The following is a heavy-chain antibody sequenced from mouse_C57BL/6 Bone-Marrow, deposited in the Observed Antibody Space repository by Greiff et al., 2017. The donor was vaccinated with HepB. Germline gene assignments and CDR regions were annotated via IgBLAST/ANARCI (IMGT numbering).Heavy chain of an antibody. J-gene: IGHJ1*03. D-gene: IGHD2-1*01. CDR1: GYAFSSYW. CDR3: ARSVYYGNYDWYFDV. Sequence: QVHVKQSGAELVKPGASVKISCKASGYAFSSYWMNWVKQRPGKGLEWIGQIYPGDGDTNYNGKFKGKATLTADKSSSTAYMQLSSLTSEDSAVYFCARSVYYGNYDWYFDVWGTGTTVTVSS. CDR2: IYPGDGDT. V-gene: IGHV1-80*01.